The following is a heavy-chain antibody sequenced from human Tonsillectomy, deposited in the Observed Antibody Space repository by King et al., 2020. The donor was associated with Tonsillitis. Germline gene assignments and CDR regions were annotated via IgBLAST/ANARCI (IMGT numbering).Heavy chain of an antibody. J-gene: IGHJ3*02. CDR1: GFTFSDYY. CDR3: ATGTSYDFWSAYYDAFDI. CDR2: ISSSGSTI. Sequence: QVQLVESGGGLAKPGGSLRLSCAASGFTFSDYYMSWIRQAPGKGLEWVSYISSSGSTIYYGDSVKGRFTISRDNAKNSLYLQTNSLRAEDTAVYYCATGTSYDFWSAYYDAFDIWGRGTMVTVSS. D-gene: IGHD3-3*01. V-gene: IGHV3-11*01.